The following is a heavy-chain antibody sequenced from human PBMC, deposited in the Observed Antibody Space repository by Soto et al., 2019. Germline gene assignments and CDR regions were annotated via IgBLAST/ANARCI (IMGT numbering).Heavy chain of an antibody. V-gene: IGHV4-34*01. D-gene: IGHD6-13*01. J-gene: IGHJ4*02. CDR3: ARGHLGYSSSWSGFDY. Sequence: QVQLQQWGAGLLKPSETLSLTRAVYDGSFSGYYWSWIRQPPGKGLEWIGEINHSGGTNYNPSLERRVTISVDASKNQFSLKLTSLTAADTAVYYCARGHLGYSSSWSGFDYWGQGTLVTVSS. CDR1: DGSFSGYY. CDR2: INHSGGT.